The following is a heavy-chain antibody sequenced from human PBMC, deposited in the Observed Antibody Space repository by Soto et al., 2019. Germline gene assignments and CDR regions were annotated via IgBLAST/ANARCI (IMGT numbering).Heavy chain of an antibody. CDR3: AALSYYYGSGSANFDY. CDR2: IIPILGIA. J-gene: IGHJ4*02. V-gene: IGHV1-69*02. D-gene: IGHD3-10*01. Sequence: QVQLVQSGAEVKKPGSSVKVSCKASGGTFSSYTISWVRQAPGQGLEWMGRIIPILGIANYAQKFQGRVTITADKSTSTAYMELSSLRSEDTAVYYCAALSYYYGSGSANFDYWGQGTLVTVSS. CDR1: GGTFSSYT.